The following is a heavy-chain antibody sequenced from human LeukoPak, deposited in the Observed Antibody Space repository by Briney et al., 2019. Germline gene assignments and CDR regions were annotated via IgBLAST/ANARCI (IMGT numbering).Heavy chain of an antibody. V-gene: IGHV4-59*01. D-gene: IGHD3-16*01. Sequence: DPSETLSLTCTVSGGSISSYYWSWIRQPPGKGLEWIGYIYYSGSTNYNPSLKSRVTISVDTSKNQFSLKLSSVTAADTAVYYCATNLRFPKADDAFDIWGQGTMVTVSS. J-gene: IGHJ3*02. CDR3: ATNLRFPKADDAFDI. CDR2: IYYSGST. CDR1: GGSISSYY.